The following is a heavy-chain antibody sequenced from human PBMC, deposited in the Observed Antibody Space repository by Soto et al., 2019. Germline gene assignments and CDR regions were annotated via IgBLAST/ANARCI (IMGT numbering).Heavy chain of an antibody. CDR1: GGTFSNYA. D-gene: IGHD5-18*01. J-gene: IGHJ3*02. CDR2: IIPIFGTA. V-gene: IGHV1-69*12. CDR3: ARGKVDTAMIDAFDI. Sequence: QVQLVQSGAEVKKPGSSVKVSCKASGGTFSNYAISWVRQAPGQGLEWMGGIIPIFGTANYAQKFQGRVTITADESXXTAYMELSSLRSEDTAVYYCARGKVDTAMIDAFDIWGQGTMVTVSS.